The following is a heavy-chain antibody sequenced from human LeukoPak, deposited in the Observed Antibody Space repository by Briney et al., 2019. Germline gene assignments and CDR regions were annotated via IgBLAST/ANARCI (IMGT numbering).Heavy chain of an antibody. CDR2: IYYSGST. CDR3: ARLGDSSGPPFDY. V-gene: IGHV4-61*08. CDR1: GGSISSGGYY. D-gene: IGHD6-19*01. J-gene: IGHJ4*02. Sequence: SETLSLTCTVSGGSISSGGYYWSWIRQPPGKGLEWIGYIYYSGSTNYNPSLKSRVTISVDTSKNQFSLKLSSVTAADTAVYYCARLGDSSGPPFDYWGQGTLVTVSS.